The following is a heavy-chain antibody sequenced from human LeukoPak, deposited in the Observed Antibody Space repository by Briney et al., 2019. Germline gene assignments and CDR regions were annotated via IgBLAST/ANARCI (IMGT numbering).Heavy chain of an antibody. CDR3: ARVGATTWGYYYYGMDV. D-gene: IGHD1-26*01. Sequence: GGSLRLSCAASGFTFSSYGMHWVRQAPGKGLEWVAVIWYDGSNKYYADSVKGRFTIYRDNSKNTLYLQMNSLRAEDTAVYYYARVGATTWGYYYYGMDVWGQGTTVTVSS. CDR2: IWYDGSNK. V-gene: IGHV3-33*01. J-gene: IGHJ6*02. CDR1: GFTFSSYG.